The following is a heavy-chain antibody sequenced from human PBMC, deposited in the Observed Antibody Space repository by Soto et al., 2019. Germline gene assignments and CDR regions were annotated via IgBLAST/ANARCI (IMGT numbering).Heavy chain of an antibody. CDR3: ARRGPGTYFDY. V-gene: IGHV3-23*01. J-gene: IGHJ4*02. D-gene: IGHD6-13*01. CDR2: ISGSGDST. Sequence: GGSLRLSCAASGFTFSSYAMNWVRQAPGKGLEWVSVISGSGDSTYYADSVKGRFTIARDNSKNTLYLQMNSLRAEDTAVYYCARRGPGTYFDYWGQGTLVTVSS. CDR1: GFTFSSYA.